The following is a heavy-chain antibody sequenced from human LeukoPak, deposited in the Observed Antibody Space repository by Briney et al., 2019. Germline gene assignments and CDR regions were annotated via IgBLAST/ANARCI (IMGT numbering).Heavy chain of an antibody. V-gene: IGHV1-3*01. CDR1: GYTFTSYA. Sequence: ASVKVSCKASGYTFTSYAMHWVRQAPGQRLEWMGWINAGNGNTKYSQKFQGKVTITRDTSVSTAYMELSSLRSEDTAVYYCARDSSSWYLGHNYFDYWGQGTLVTVSS. CDR2: INAGNGNT. CDR3: ARDSSSWYLGHNYFDY. D-gene: IGHD6-13*01. J-gene: IGHJ4*02.